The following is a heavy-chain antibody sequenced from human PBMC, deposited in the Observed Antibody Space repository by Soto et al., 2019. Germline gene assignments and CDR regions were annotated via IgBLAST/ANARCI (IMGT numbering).Heavy chain of an antibody. D-gene: IGHD3-10*01. CDR2: IRQYGDET. J-gene: IGHJ4*02. V-gene: IGHV3-7*01. CDR1: AFSLKTYL. CDR3: ATGGSGTYYLGPLDY. Sequence: EVQLVESGGGLVLPGGSLRLSCVGSAFSLKTYLMAWVRQAPGKGLECVANIRQYGDETFYVDSVKGRFTISRDNANNSVYLQMDNLRAEDTGVYYCATGGSGTYYLGPLDYWGQGIMVIVSS.